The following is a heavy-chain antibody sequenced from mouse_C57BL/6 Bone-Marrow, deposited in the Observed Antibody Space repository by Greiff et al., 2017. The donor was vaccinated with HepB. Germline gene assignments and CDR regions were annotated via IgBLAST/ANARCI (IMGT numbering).Heavy chain of an antibody. CDR1: GYTFTSYW. CDR2: INPSNGGT. D-gene: IGHD1-1*01. CDR3: ARGGSSHGWFAY. V-gene: IGHV1-53*01. Sequence: VQLKQPGTELVKPGASVKLSCKASGYTFTSYWMHWVKQRPGQGLEWIGNINPSNGGTNYNEKFKSKATLTVDKSSSTAYMQLSSLTSEDSAVYYCARGGSSHGWFAYWGQGTLVTVSA. J-gene: IGHJ3*01.